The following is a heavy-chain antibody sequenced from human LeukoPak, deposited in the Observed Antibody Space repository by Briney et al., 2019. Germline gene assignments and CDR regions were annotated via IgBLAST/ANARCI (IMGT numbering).Heavy chain of an antibody. Sequence: GASVKVSCKASGYTFTGYYMHWVRQAPGQGLEWMGWINPNSGGTNYAQKFQGRVTMTRDTSISTAYMELSRLRSDDTAVYYCARVDDFWSGYPEYWGQGTLVTVSS. CDR2: INPNSGGT. CDR1: GYTFTGYY. J-gene: IGHJ4*02. V-gene: IGHV1-2*02. D-gene: IGHD3-3*01. CDR3: ARVDDFWSGYPEY.